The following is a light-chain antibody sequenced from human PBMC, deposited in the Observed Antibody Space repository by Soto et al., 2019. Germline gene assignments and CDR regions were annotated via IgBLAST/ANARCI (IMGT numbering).Light chain of an antibody. V-gene: IGLV2-8*01. CDR2: EVS. J-gene: IGLJ2*01. Sequence: QSVLTQPPSASGSPGQSVTISCTGTSSDVGGYNYVSWYQQHPGKAPKLMISEVSKRPSGVHDRFSGSKSGNTASLTVSGLQAEEEADYYCSSYAGSNNFGVFGGGTKLTVL. CDR1: SSDVGGYNY. CDR3: SSYAGSNNFGV.